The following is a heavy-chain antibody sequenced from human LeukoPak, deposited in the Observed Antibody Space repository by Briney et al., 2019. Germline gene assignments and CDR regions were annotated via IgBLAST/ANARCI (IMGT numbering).Heavy chain of an antibody. Sequence: ASVKVSCKASGYTFTSYGISWVRQAPGQGLEWMGWISAYNGNTNYAQKLQGRVTMTTDTSTSTAYMELRSLRSDDTAVYYCASTRAYGDCESDDYYYYMDVWGKGTTVTVSS. CDR2: ISAYNGNT. CDR1: GYTFTSYG. CDR3: ASTRAYGDCESDDYYYYMDV. V-gene: IGHV1-18*01. J-gene: IGHJ6*03. D-gene: IGHD4-17*01.